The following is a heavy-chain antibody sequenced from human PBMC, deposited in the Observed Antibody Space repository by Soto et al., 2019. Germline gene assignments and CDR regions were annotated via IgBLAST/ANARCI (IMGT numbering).Heavy chain of an antibody. J-gene: IGHJ4*02. D-gene: IGHD5-18*01. Sequence: QVQLVESGGGVVQPGRSLRLSCAASGVTFSSYGMHWVRQAPGKGLEWVAVISYDGTNKYYADSVKGRFTISRDDSKNTLYLQRNSLRPEDTAVYYCAKEKATRGYSFLVDYWGQGTLVTVSS. CDR2: ISYDGTNK. CDR3: AKEKATRGYSFLVDY. CDR1: GVTFSSYG. V-gene: IGHV3-30*18.